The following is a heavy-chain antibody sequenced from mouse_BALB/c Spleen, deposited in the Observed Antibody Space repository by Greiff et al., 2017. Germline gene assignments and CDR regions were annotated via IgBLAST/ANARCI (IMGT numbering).Heavy chain of an antibody. J-gene: IGHJ3*01. Sequence: VQGVESGAELAKPGASVKMSCKASGYTFTSYWMHWVKQRPGQGLEWIGYINPSTGYTEYNQKFKDKATLTADKSSSTAYMQLSSLTSEDSAVYYCAGNYRYDPAWFAYWGQGTLVTVSA. CDR2: INPSTGYT. CDR3: AGNYRYDPAWFAY. D-gene: IGHD2-14*01. V-gene: IGHV1-7*01. CDR1: GYTFTSYW.